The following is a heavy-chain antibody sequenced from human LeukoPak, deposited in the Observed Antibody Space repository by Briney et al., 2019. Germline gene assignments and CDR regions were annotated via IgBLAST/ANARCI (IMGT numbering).Heavy chain of an antibody. V-gene: IGHV4-34*01. CDR2: INHSGST. J-gene: IGHJ4*02. D-gene: IGHD5-24*01. CDR1: GGSFSGYY. CDR3: ARDEMATIGRALDY. Sequence: PSETLSLTCAVYGGSFSGYYWSWIRQPPGKGLEWIGEINHSGSTNYNPSLKSRVTISVDTSKNQFSLKLSSVTAADTAVYYCARDEMATIGRALDYWGQGTLVTVSS.